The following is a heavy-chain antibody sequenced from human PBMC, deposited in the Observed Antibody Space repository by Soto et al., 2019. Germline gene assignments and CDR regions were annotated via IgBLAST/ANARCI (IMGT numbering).Heavy chain of an antibody. D-gene: IGHD3-22*01. CDR3: ASNPRGGYYSGDAFDI. CDR2: ISYDGSNK. CDR1: GFTFSSYA. V-gene: IGHV3-30-3*01. Sequence: HPGGSLRLSCAASGFTFSSYAMHWVRQAPGKGLEWAAVISYDGSNKYYADSVKGRFTISRDNSKNTLYLQMNSLRAEDTAVYYCASNPRGGYYSGDAFDIWGQGTMVTVSS. J-gene: IGHJ3*02.